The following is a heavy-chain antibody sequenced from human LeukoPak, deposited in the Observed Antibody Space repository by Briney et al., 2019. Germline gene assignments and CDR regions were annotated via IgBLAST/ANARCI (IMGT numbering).Heavy chain of an antibody. D-gene: IGHD1-26*01. CDR2: IKQDGSEI. CDR3: ARPSLNTGSYFDY. CDR1: GFSFSNYW. Sequence: GGSLRLSCEASGFSFSNYWMSWVRQAPGKGLEWVANIKQDGSEIYYVDSVRGRFTISRDNAKNSLYMQMNSLRAEDTAVYYCARPSLNTGSYFDYWGQGILVSVSS. V-gene: IGHV3-7*01. J-gene: IGHJ4*02.